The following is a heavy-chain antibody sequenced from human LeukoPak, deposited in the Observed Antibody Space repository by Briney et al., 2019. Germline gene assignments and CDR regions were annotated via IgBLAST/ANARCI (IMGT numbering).Heavy chain of an antibody. Sequence: GGSLRLSCAASGFTFSSYGMHWVRQAPGKGLEWVAFIRYDGSNKYYADSVKGRFTISRDNSKNTLYLQMNSLRAEDTAVYYCAKDPPEPDSSGYDPFYFDYWGQGTLVTVSS. CDR2: IRYDGSNK. V-gene: IGHV3-30*02. CDR1: GFTFSSYG. CDR3: AKDPPEPDSSGYDPFYFDY. D-gene: IGHD3-22*01. J-gene: IGHJ4*02.